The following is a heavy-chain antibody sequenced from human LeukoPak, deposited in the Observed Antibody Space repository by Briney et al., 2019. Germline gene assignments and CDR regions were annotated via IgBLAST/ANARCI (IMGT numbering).Heavy chain of an antibody. J-gene: IGHJ4*02. CDR1: GGSFSGYY. V-gene: IGHV4-34*01. CDR3: ARGGVRGVIKYFDY. CDR2: INHSGST. Sequence: SETLSLTCAVYGGSFSGYYWSWIRQPPGKGLEWIGKINHSGSTNYNPSLKSRVTISVDTSKNQFSLKLSSVTAADTAVYYCARGGVRGVIKYFDYWGQGTLVTVSS. D-gene: IGHD3-10*01.